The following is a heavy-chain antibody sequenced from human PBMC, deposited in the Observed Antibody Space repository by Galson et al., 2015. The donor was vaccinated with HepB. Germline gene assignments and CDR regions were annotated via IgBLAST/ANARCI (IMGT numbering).Heavy chain of an antibody. D-gene: IGHD6-6*01. CDR2: ISHSGST. Sequence: LSLTCAVYGGSFSGYYWSWIRQPPGKGLEWIGEISHSGSTNYNPSLKSRVTISVDTSKNQFSLKLSSVTAADTAVYYCARGAPLSIAARKPPPPSGAFDIWGQGTMVTVSS. CDR3: ARGAPLSIAARKPPPPSGAFDI. CDR1: GGSFSGYY. V-gene: IGHV4-34*01. J-gene: IGHJ3*02.